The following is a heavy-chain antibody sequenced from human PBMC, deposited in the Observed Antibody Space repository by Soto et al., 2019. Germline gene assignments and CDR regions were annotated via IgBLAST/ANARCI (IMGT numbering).Heavy chain of an antibody. V-gene: IGHV3-21*01. Sequence: GGSLRLSCAASGFTFSSYSMNWVRQAPGKGLEWVSSISSSSSYIYYADSVKGRFTISRDNAKNSLYLQMNSLRAEDTAVYYCARDLRGNGDYFFSELTFYYYGMDVWGQGTTVTVSS. CDR3: ARDLRGNGDYFFSELTFYYYGMDV. CDR1: GFTFSSYS. D-gene: IGHD4-17*01. J-gene: IGHJ6*02. CDR2: ISSSSSYI.